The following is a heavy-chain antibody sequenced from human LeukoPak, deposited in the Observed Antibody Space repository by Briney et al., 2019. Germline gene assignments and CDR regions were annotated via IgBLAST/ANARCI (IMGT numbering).Heavy chain of an antibody. CDR3: ARDWGYDSSGYSSVY. Sequence: ASVNVSFKASGYTFTSYGISWVRQAPGQGLEWMGWISAYNGNTNYAQKLQGRVTMTTDTSTSTAYMELRSLRSDDTAVYYCARDWGYDSSGYSSVYWGQGTLVTVSS. D-gene: IGHD3-22*01. CDR1: GYTFTSYG. J-gene: IGHJ4*02. CDR2: ISAYNGNT. V-gene: IGHV1-18*01.